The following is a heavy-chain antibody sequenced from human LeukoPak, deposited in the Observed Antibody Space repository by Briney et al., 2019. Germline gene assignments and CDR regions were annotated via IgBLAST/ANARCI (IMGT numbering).Heavy chain of an antibody. V-gene: IGHV1-69*10. CDR3: ARGAYYYDSSGFLYGMDV. D-gene: IGHD3-22*01. CDR2: IIPMLGTT. Sequence: SVKVSCKASGGTFSSYGISWVRQAPGQGPEWMGGIIPMLGTTNYAQRFQGRVTINADKSTSTAYMELSSLRSEDTAVYYCARGAYYYDSSGFLYGMDVWGQGTTVTVSS. CDR1: GGTFSSYG. J-gene: IGHJ6*02.